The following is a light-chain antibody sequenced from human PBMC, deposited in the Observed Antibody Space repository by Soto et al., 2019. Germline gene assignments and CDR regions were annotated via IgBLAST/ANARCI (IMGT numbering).Light chain of an antibody. CDR1: QSVSSSY. J-gene: IGKJ1*01. Sequence: ETVMTHSPATISVPPGERATLSCRASQSVSSSYLAWYQQKPGQAPRLLIYGTSSRATGIADRFSGSGSGTDFTLTISRLEPEDFAVYYCQQYGTSPWTFGQGTKVDIK. CDR3: QQYGTSPWT. V-gene: IGKV3-20*01. CDR2: GTS.